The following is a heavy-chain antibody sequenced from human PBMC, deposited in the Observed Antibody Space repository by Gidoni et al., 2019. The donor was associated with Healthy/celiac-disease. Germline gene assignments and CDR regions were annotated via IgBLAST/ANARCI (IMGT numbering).Heavy chain of an antibody. CDR1: GCSISSSSYY. D-gene: IGHD2-2*02. J-gene: IGHJ5*02. V-gene: IGHV4-39*07. CDR2: IYYSGST. CDR3: ARETSCSSTSCYTGNWFDP. Sequence: QLQLQESGPGLVKPSETLSLTCTVSGCSISSSSYYGGWIRQPPGKGLEWIGSIYYSGSTYYNPSLKSRVTISVDTSKNQFSLKLSSVTAADTAVYYCARETSCSSTSCYTGNWFDPWGQGTLVTVSS.